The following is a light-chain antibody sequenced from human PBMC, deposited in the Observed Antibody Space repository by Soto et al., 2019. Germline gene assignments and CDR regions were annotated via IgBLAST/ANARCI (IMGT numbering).Light chain of an antibody. CDR3: SSYAGSNKVV. Sequence: QSALTQPPSASGSPGQSVTISCTGTSSDVGGYNYVSWYQQHPGKAPKLMIYEVSKRPSGVPDRFTGSKSGNTASLTVSGFQAEDEADYYCSSYAGSNKVVFGGGTKVTVL. CDR2: EVS. V-gene: IGLV2-8*01. CDR1: SSDVGGYNY. J-gene: IGLJ2*01.